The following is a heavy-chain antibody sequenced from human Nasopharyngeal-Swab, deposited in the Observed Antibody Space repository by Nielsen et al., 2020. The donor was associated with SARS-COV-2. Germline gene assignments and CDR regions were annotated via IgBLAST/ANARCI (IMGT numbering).Heavy chain of an antibody. CDR3: ARVFEPGGVVIHDWYFDL. J-gene: IGHJ2*01. Sequence: GSLKLSCTVSGGSISSYYWSWIRQPAGKGLEWIGRIYTSGSTNYNPSLKSRVTMSVDTSKNQFSLKLTSVTAADTAVYYCARVFEPGGVVIHDWYFDLWGRGTLVTVSS. CDR2: IYTSGST. V-gene: IGHV4-4*07. D-gene: IGHD4-23*01. CDR1: GGSISSYY.